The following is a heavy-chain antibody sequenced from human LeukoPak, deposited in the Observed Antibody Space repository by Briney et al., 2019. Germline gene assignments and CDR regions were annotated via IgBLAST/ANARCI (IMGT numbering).Heavy chain of an antibody. Sequence: PSETLSLTCTVSGGSISGYYWSWIRQPPGKGLEWIGYIYYSGSTNYNPSLKSRVTISVDTSKNQFSLKLSSVTAADTAVYYCARLGGYSYGWYYFDYWGQGTLVTVSS. J-gene: IGHJ4*02. CDR3: ARLGGYSYGWYYFDY. V-gene: IGHV4-59*08. CDR2: IYYSGST. CDR1: GGSISGYY. D-gene: IGHD5-18*01.